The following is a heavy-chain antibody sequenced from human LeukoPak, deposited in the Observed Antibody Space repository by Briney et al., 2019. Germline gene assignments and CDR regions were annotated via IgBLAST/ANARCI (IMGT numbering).Heavy chain of an antibody. CDR3: ASLSDYGDYNWFDP. CDR2: INHSGST. J-gene: IGHJ5*02. D-gene: IGHD4-17*01. V-gene: IGHV4-34*01. CDR1: GGSFSGYY. Sequence: SETLSLTCAVYGGSFSGYYWSWIRQPPGKGLEWIGEINHSGSTYYNPSLKSRVTISVDTSKNQFSLKLSSVTAADTAVYYCASLSDYGDYNWFDPWGQGTLVTVSS.